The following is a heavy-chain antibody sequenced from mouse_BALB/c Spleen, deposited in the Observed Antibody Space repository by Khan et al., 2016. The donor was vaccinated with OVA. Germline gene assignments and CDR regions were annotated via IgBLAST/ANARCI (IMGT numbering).Heavy chain of an antibody. V-gene: IGHV2-6-1*01. CDR2: IWSDGKT. J-gene: IGHJ1*01. CDR3: ARQIVPGYFDV. Sequence: QVQLKESGPGLVAPSQSLSITCTISGFSLTNYGIHWVRQPPGKGLEWLVVIWSDGKTTYNSALKSRLSIIKDNSKSQVFLKMNSLQTEDTAMYYCARQIVPGYFDVWGAGTTVTVSS. CDR1: GFSLTNYG.